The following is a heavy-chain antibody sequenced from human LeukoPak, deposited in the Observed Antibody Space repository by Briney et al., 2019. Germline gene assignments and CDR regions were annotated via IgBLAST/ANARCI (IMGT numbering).Heavy chain of an antibody. Sequence: PGGSLRLSCAASGFIVSSNYMSWVRQAPGKGLEWVSVIYSGGTTYYADSVKGRFTISRDNSKNTLYLQMSSLRAEDTAVYYCARDSRYYDILTGYYNWFDPWGQGTLVTVSS. D-gene: IGHD3-9*01. CDR3: ARDSRYYDILTGYYNWFDP. J-gene: IGHJ5*02. CDR1: GFIVSSNY. CDR2: IYSGGTT. V-gene: IGHV3-53*01.